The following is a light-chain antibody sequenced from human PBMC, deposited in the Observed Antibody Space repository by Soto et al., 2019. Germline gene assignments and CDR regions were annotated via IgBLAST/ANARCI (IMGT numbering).Light chain of an antibody. Sequence: EIVLTQSPATLSLSPGARATLSCRASQSVGSYLAWYQQKPGQSPRLLIYDASSRATGIPARFSGSGSGTDFTLTISSTEPEDFAVYYCQQRGDWPRVTFGGETKVEIK. V-gene: IGKV3-11*01. CDR2: DAS. CDR3: QQRGDWPRVT. J-gene: IGKJ4*01. CDR1: QSVGSY.